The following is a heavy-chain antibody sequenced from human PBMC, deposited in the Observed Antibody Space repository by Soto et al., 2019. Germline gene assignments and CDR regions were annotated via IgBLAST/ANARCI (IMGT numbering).Heavy chain of an antibody. V-gene: IGHV6-1*01. D-gene: IGHD6-13*01. CDR2: TYHRSKWYN. CDR1: GDSVSSNSAA. CDR3: ARDLGIAAAQGGMDV. Sequence: PSQTLSLTCAISGDSVSSNSAAWNWIRQSPSRGLEWLGRTYHRSKWYNDYAVSVKSRITINPDTSKNQFSLQLNSVPPEDTAVYXCARDLGIAAAQGGMDVWGQGTTVTVSS. J-gene: IGHJ6*02.